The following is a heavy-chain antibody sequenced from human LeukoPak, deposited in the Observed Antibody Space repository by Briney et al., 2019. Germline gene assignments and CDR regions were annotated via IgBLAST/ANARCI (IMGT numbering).Heavy chain of an antibody. CDR2: TYYRSKWYN. CDR1: ADSVSSNSAA. CDR3: ARVIRIAAAGTSYYYGMDV. V-gene: IGHV6-1*01. D-gene: IGHD6-13*01. Sequence: SQTLSLTCAISADSVSSNSAALNWIRQSPSRGLEWLVRTYYRSKWYNDYAVSVKSRITINPDTSKNQFSLQLNSVTPEDTAVYYCARVIRIAAAGTSYYYGMDVWGQGTTVTVSS. J-gene: IGHJ6*02.